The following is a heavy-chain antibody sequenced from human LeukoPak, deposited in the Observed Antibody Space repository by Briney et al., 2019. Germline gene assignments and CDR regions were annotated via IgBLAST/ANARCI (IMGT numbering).Heavy chain of an antibody. CDR3: ARGIQLWLNWFDP. D-gene: IGHD5-18*01. Sequence: SETLSLTCAVYGGSFSGYYWSWIRQPPGKGLEWIGEINHSGSTNYNPSLKSRVTISADTSKNQFSLKLSSVTAADAAVYYCARGIQLWLNWFDPWGQGTLVTVSS. CDR1: GGSFSGYY. J-gene: IGHJ5*02. CDR2: INHSGST. V-gene: IGHV4-34*01.